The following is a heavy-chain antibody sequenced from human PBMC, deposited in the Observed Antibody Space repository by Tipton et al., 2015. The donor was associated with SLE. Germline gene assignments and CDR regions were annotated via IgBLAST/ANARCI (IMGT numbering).Heavy chain of an antibody. CDR3: ARQGVRLVNYFDY. D-gene: IGHD6-6*01. CDR1: GFTVSSNY. J-gene: IGHJ4*02. Sequence: SLRLSCAASGFTVSSNYMSWVRQAPGKGLEWVSVIYSGGSTYYADSVKGRFTISRDNSKNTLYLQMNSLRAEDTAVYYCARQGVRLVNYFDYWGQGTLVTVSS. V-gene: IGHV3-53*01. CDR2: IYSGGST.